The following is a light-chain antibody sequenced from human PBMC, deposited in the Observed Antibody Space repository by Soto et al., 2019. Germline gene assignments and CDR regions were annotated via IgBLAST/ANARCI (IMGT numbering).Light chain of an antibody. CDR1: NNL. CDR2: EGT. V-gene: IGLV2-23*01. J-gene: IGLJ1*01. Sequence: LTQPASVSGSPGQSITISCTGTNNLVSWYQQHPGKAPKVVVYEGTKRPSGVSNRFSGSNSGGTASLTISGLQAKDEASYFCCAYVGARSYVFGPGTKAPS. CDR3: CAYVGARSYV.